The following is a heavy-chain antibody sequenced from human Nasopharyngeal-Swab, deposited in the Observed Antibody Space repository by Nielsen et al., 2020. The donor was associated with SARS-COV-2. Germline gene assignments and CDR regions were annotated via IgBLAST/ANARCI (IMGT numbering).Heavy chain of an antibody. CDR3: VKDLGITMIVVVGFDY. CDR1: EFTFSSYA. D-gene: IGHD3-22*01. CDR2: ISSNGGST. J-gene: IGHJ4*02. Sequence: GESLKISCSASEFTFSSYAMHWVRQAPGKGLEYVSAISSNGGSTYYADSVKGRFTISRDNSKNTLYLQMSSLRAEDTAVYYCVKDLGITMIVVVGFDYWGQGTLVTVSS. V-gene: IGHV3-64D*08.